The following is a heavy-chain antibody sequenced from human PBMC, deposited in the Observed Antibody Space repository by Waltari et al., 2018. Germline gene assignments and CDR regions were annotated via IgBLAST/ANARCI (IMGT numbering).Heavy chain of an antibody. CDR2: RNHNSGNT. V-gene: IGHV1-8*03. Sequence: QVQLVQSGAEVKKPGASVTVSCKASRYTFTSYDINWVRQAPGQGLEWMRWRNHNSGNTGYAQKFQSRVTSTRNTSISTADMEMSSLRSEDTAVYYWARVGRGYDMYYYYMDVWGKGTTVTVSS. J-gene: IGHJ6*03. CDR3: ARVGRGYDMYYYYMDV. CDR1: RYTFTSYD. D-gene: IGHD5-12*01.